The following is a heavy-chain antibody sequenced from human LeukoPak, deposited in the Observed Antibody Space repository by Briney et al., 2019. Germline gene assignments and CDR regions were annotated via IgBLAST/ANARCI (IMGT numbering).Heavy chain of an antibody. J-gene: IGHJ1*01. D-gene: IGHD3-22*01. Sequence: PVASVKVSCKASGYTFTGYYMHWVRQAPGQGLEWMGWINPNSGGTNYAQKFQGRVTMTRDTSISTAYMELSRLRPDDTAVYYCARVNYYDSSGYYYAEYFQHWGQGTLVTVSS. V-gene: IGHV1-2*02. CDR3: ARVNYYDSSGYYYAEYFQH. CDR2: INPNSGGT. CDR1: GYTFTGYY.